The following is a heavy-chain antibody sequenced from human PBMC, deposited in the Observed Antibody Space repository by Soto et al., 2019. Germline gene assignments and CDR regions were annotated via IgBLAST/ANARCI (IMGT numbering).Heavy chain of an antibody. Sequence: GASVKVSCQAPGYTFTSYGISWVRQAPGQGRKWMGWISAYNGNTNYAQKLQGRVTMTTDTSTSTAYMELRSLRSDDTAVYYCARAGFYDFWSGFLENWFDPWGQGTLVTVSS. CDR3: ARAGFYDFWSGFLENWFDP. CDR1: GYTFTSYG. CDR2: ISAYNGNT. D-gene: IGHD3-3*01. V-gene: IGHV1-18*01. J-gene: IGHJ5*02.